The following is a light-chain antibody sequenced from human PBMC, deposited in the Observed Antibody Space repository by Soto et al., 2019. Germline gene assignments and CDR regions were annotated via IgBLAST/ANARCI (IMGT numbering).Light chain of an antibody. CDR1: QSISSC. CDR3: HQYKSYPLS. CDR2: KAY. J-gene: IGKJ4*01. V-gene: IGKV1-5*03. Sequence: DIQMTQSPSTLSASVGDRVTITCRASQSISSCLAWYQQKPGKAPKLLIYKAYSLESGVPSRFSGSGSVTKFTLNISSLQPDDFTTDYCHQYKSYPLSFGGGTNVKIK.